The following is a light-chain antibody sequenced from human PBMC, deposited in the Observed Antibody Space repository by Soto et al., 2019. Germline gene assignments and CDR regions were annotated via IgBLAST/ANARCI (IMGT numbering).Light chain of an antibody. J-gene: IGLJ2*01. V-gene: IGLV4-69*01. CDR3: QTWGTGIVV. CDR1: SGHRSYT. Sequence: QPVLTQSPSASASLGASVKLTCTLSSGHRSYTIAWHQQQPEKGPRYLMKLNSDGSHSKGDGIPDRFSCSSSGAERYLTISSLQSEDEADYYCQTWGTGIVVFGGGTKVTVL. CDR2: LNSDGSH.